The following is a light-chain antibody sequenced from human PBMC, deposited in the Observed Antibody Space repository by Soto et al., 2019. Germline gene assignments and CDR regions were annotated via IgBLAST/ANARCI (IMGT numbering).Light chain of an antibody. CDR2: DSS. J-gene: IGKJ2*01. CDR3: QQCNNWPYT. Sequence: EVVMTQSPAALSLSPGERATLSGRASQSVSSNLVWYQQKPGQAPRLLIYDSSTRATGIPARFSGSGSGMEFTLTISSLQSEDFALYFCQQCNNWPYTFGQGTKLEIK. V-gene: IGKV3-15*01. CDR1: QSVSSN.